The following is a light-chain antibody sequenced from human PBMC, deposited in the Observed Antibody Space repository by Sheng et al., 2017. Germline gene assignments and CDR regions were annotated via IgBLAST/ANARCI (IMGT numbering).Light chain of an antibody. CDR1: QRVSSN. Sequence: ETVMTQSPATLSVSPGERATLSCRASQRVSSNLAWYQQKPGQAPRLLIYDASTRATGVPARFSGSGSGTEFTLTISSLQSEDFAVYSCQQYSSWPYTFGQGTKLEIK. J-gene: IGKJ2*01. CDR3: QQYSSWPYT. V-gene: IGKV3-15*01. CDR2: DAS.